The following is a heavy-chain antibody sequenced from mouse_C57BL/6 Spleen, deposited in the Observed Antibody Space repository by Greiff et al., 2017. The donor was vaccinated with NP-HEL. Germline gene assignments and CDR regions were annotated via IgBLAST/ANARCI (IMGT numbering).Heavy chain of an antibody. CDR3: ASGVLSYYGSSSWYFDV. V-gene: IGHV1-64*01. CDR2: IHPNSGST. D-gene: IGHD1-1*01. J-gene: IGHJ1*03. Sequence: VQLQQPGAELVKPGASVKLSCKASGYTFTSYWMHWVKQRPGQGLEWIGMIHPNSGSTNYNEKFKSKATLTVDKSSSTAYMQLSSLTSEDSAVYYCASGVLSYYGSSSWYFDVWGTGTTVTVSS. CDR1: GYTFTSYW.